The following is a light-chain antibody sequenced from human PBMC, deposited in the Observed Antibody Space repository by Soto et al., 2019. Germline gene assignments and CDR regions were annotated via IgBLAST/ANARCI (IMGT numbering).Light chain of an antibody. CDR1: SSDIGGYNF. Sequence: QSVLTQPASVSGSPGQSITISCTGTSSDIGGYNFVSWYQQHPGKAPKLMIYDVSNRPSGVSNRFSGSKSGNTASLTISGLQAEDETDYYCSSHTSISTYVFGTGTKLTVL. CDR3: SSHTSISTYV. J-gene: IGLJ1*01. V-gene: IGLV2-14*01. CDR2: DVS.